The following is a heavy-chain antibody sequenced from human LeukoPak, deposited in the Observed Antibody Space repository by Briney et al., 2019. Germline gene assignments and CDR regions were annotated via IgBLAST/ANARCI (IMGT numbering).Heavy chain of an antibody. J-gene: IGHJ4*02. CDR2: INHNGST. V-gene: IGHV4-34*01. CDR3: ARVRTTVGATDLDY. D-gene: IGHD1-26*01. Sequence: SETLSLTCAAYGGSFSGYYWSWIRQPPGKGLEWIGEINHNGSTNYNPSLKSRVTISVDTSKNQFSLKLSSVTAADTAVYYCARVRTTVGATDLDYWGQGTLVTVSS. CDR1: GGSFSGYY.